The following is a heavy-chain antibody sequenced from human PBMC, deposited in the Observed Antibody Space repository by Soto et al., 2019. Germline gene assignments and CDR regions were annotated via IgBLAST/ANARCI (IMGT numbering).Heavy chain of an antibody. CDR3: ARIVESDYTIDFDL. CDR1: GGSISSGDYY. CDR2: IYYSGRT. J-gene: IGHJ2*01. Sequence: QVQLQESGPGLVKPSQTLSLTCTVPGGSISSGDYYWSWIRQPPGKGLEWIGYIYYSGRTNYNPSLXXXVXXSVDTSKNQSSLNLSSVTAADTAVYYCARIVESDYTIDFDLWGRGTLVTVSS. D-gene: IGHD3-3*01. V-gene: IGHV4-30-4*01.